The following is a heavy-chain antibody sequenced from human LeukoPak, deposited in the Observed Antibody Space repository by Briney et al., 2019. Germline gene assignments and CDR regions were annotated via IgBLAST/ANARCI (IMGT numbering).Heavy chain of an antibody. CDR3: ARGPGGWYGSYWFDP. V-gene: IGHV1-2*02. D-gene: IGHD6-19*01. CDR2: INPNSGGT. Sequence: ASVKVSCKASGYTFTGYYMHWVRLAPGHGLEWTGWINPNSGGTNYAQKFQGRVTMTRDTSISTAYMELSRLRSDDTAVYYCARGPGGWYGSYWFDPWGQGTLVTVSS. CDR1: GYTFTGYY. J-gene: IGHJ5*02.